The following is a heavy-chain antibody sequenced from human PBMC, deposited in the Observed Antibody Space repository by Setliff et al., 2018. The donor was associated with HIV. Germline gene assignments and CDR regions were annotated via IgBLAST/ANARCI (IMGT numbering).Heavy chain of an antibody. CDR3: AKGMGATGFDY. V-gene: IGHV3-23*01. J-gene: IGHJ4*02. CDR1: GFTFSSYA. CDR2: ISGSAGRT. Sequence: GGSLRLSCAASGFTFSSYAMSWVRQAPGKGLEWVSAISGSAGRTYYADSVKGRFTISRDNSKNTLYLQMNSLRADDTAVYYCAKGMGATGFDYWGQGTLVTVSS. D-gene: IGHD1-26*01.